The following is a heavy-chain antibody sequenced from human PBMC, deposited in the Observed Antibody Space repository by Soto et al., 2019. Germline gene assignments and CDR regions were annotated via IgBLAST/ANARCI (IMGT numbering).Heavy chain of an antibody. CDR1: YT. D-gene: IGHD2-15*01. V-gene: IGHV3-23*01. Sequence: YTISWVRKAPGKGLEWVSAISGSGGSTYYADSVKGRFTMSRDNAKNSLYLQMNSLRAEDTAVYYCARDFLRGYGPDYWGQGTLVTVSS. J-gene: IGHJ4*02. CDR2: ISGSGGST. CDR3: ARDFLRGYGPDY.